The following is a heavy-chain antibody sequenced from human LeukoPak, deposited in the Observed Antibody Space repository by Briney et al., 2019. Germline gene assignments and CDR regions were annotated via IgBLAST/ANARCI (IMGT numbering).Heavy chain of an antibody. CDR3: ARANNWGGEVYFDY. V-gene: IGHV6-1*01. D-gene: IGHD1-1*01. Sequence: SQTLPLTCAISGDSVSSNSAAWNWIRQSPSRGLEWLGRTYYRSKWYNDYAVSVKSRITIDPDTSKNQFSLQLNSVTPEDTAVYYCARANNWGGEVYFDYWGQGTLVTVSS. CDR2: TYYRSKWYN. J-gene: IGHJ4*02. CDR1: GDSVSSNSAA.